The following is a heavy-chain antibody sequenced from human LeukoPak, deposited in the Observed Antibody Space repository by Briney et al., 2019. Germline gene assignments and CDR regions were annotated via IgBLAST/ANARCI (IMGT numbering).Heavy chain of an antibody. Sequence: SVKVSCKASGGTFSSYAISWVRQAPGQGLEWMGGIIPIFGTANYAQKFQGRVTITTDESTSTAYMELSSLRSEDTAVYYCVVGLRFLEWPPLDFDYWGQGTLVTVSS. J-gene: IGHJ4*02. CDR3: VVGLRFLEWPPLDFDY. CDR1: GGTFSSYA. CDR2: IIPIFGTA. D-gene: IGHD3-3*01. V-gene: IGHV1-69*05.